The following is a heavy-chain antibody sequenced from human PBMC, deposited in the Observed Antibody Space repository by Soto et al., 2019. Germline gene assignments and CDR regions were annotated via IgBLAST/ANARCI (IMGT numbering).Heavy chain of an antibody. Sequence: PGGSLRLSCAASGFTFSSYAMSWVRQAPGKGLEWLSDISGSNTCTYYADSVKGRFTISRDNAKNSLYLQMNSLRADDTAVYYCARSMKAGKNFDYWGQGTLVTVSS. J-gene: IGHJ4*02. CDR3: ARSMKAGKNFDY. CDR2: ISGSNTCT. D-gene: IGHD6-13*01. CDR1: GFTFSSYA. V-gene: IGHV3-21*05.